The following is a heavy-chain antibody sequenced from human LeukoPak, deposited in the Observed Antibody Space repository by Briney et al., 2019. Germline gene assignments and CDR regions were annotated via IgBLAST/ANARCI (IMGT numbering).Heavy chain of an antibody. CDR3: ASLGYCSGGYCYTPIDY. CDR1: GGSVSSGDYY. D-gene: IGHD2-15*01. V-gene: IGHV4-31*03. CDR2: IYYSGST. J-gene: IGHJ4*02. Sequence: SQTLSLTCTVSGGSVSSGDYYWSWIRQHPGKGLEWIGYIYYSGSTYYTPSLKSRVTISVDTSKNQFSLKLSSVTAAGTAVFYCASLGYCSGGYCYTPIDYWGQGTLVTVSS.